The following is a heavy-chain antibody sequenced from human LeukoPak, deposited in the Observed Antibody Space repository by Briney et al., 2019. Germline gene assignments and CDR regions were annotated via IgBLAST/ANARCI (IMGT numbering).Heavy chain of an antibody. D-gene: IGHD3-16*01. CDR1: GYKFTDDY. V-gene: IGHV1-2*02. CDR3: APTAEAYTSWWKV. CDR2: INPDSGFT. J-gene: IGHJ4*02. Sequence: ASVKVSCKASGYKFTDDYMHWVRQAPGQGLEFMGWINPDSGFTNYAQKFKGRVTMTRDTSISTAFLEVRSLTSDDAAVYYCAPTAEAYTSWWKVWGQGTLVTVSS.